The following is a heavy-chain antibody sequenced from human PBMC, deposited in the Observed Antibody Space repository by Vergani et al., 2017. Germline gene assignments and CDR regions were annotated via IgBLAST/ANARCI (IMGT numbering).Heavy chain of an antibody. CDR1: GFTFSDYY. J-gene: IGHJ4*02. Sequence: QVQLVESGGGLVKPGGSLRLSCAASGFTFSDYYMSWIRQAPGKGLEWVSYISSSSSYTNYADAVKGRFTISRDNAKKSLYLQMNSLRAEATAVYYCARDRPDYYDSSGYYSLYFDYWGQGTLVTVSS. V-gene: IGHV3-11*06. CDR3: ARDRPDYYDSSGYYSLYFDY. D-gene: IGHD3-22*01. CDR2: ISSSSSYT.